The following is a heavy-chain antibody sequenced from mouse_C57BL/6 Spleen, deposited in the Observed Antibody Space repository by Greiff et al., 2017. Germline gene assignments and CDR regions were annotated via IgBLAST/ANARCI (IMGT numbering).Heavy chain of an antibody. CDR1: GYSFTGYY. CDR2: INPSTGGT. J-gene: IGHJ2*01. V-gene: IGHV1-42*01. CDR3: ARRDGLD. D-gene: IGHD2-3*01. Sequence: VQLKQSGPELVKPGASVKISCKASGYSFTGYYMNWVKQSPEKSLEWIGEINPSTGGTTYNQKFKAKATLTVDKSSSTAYMQLKSLTSEDSAVYYCARRDGLDWGQGTTLTVAS.